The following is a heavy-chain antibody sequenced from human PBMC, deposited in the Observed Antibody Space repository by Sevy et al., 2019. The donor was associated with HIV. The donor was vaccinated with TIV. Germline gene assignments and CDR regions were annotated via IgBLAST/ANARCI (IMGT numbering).Heavy chain of an antibody. CDR3: ATRGDYYGSGSYYPEYYFDY. D-gene: IGHD3-10*01. Sequence: SETLSLTCTLSGGSISSSSYYWGWIRQPPGKGLEWIGSIYYSGSTYYNPSLKSRVTISVDTSKNQFSLKLSSVTAADTAVYYCATRGDYYGSGSYYPEYYFDYWGQGTLVTGLL. V-gene: IGHV4-39*01. CDR1: GGSISSSSYY. CDR2: IYYSGST. J-gene: IGHJ4*02.